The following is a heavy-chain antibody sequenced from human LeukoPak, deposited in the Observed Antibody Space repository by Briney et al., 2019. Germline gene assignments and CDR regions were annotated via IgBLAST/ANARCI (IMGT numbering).Heavy chain of an antibody. CDR2: ISSNGGST. J-gene: IGHJ4*02. V-gene: IGHV3-64*01. CDR1: GFTFSSYA. Sequence: GGSLRLSCAASGFTFSSYAMHWVRQAPGKGLEYVSAISSNGGSTYYANSVKGRFTISRDNSKNTLYLQMGSLRAEDVAVYYCARSITGTTDGWYFDYWGQGTLVTVSS. D-gene: IGHD1-7*01. CDR3: ARSITGTTDGWYFDY.